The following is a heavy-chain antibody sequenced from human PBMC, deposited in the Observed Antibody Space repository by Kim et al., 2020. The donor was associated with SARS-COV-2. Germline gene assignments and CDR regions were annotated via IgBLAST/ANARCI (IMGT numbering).Heavy chain of an antibody. Sequence: ASVKVSCKASGYTFTSYGISWVRQAPGQGLEWMGWISAYNGNTNYAQKLQGRVTMTTDTSTSTAYMELRSLRSDDTAVYYCARDRTIDILTGYNYYYYGMDVWGQGTTVTVSS. CDR3: ARDRTIDILTGYNYYYYGMDV. CDR1: GYTFTSYG. V-gene: IGHV1-18*01. CDR2: ISAYNGNT. J-gene: IGHJ6*02. D-gene: IGHD3-9*01.